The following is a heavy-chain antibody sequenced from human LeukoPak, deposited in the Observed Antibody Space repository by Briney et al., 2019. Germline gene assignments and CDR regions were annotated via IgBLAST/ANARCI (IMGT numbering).Heavy chain of an antibody. V-gene: IGHV1-18*01. J-gene: IGHJ4*02. CDR1: GYTFTSYG. Sequence: ASVKVSCKASGYTFTSYGLSWVRQAPGQGLEWMGWISASNDNTHYAQKLQGRVTMTTDTSTSTAHMELKSLTSDDTAVYYCARDTSGTYSPFDYWGQGTLVTVSS. CDR2: ISASNDNT. D-gene: IGHD3-10*01. CDR3: ARDTSGTYSPFDY.